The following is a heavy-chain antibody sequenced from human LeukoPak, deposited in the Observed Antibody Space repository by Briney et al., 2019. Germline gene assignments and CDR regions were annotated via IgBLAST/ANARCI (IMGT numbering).Heavy chain of an antibody. D-gene: IGHD1-26*01. CDR3: ARGGSGSYVNIDY. Sequence: EASVKVSCKASGGTFSSYAISWVRQAPGQGLEWMGGIIPIFGTANYAQKFQGRVTITADESTSTAYMELGSLRSEDTAVYYCARGGSGSYVNIDYWGQGALVTVSS. J-gene: IGHJ4*02. CDR1: GGTFSSYA. CDR2: IIPIFGTA. V-gene: IGHV1-69*01.